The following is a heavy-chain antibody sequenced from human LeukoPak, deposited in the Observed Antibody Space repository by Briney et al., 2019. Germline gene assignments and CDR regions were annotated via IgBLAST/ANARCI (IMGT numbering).Heavy chain of an antibody. D-gene: IGHD1-1*01. V-gene: IGHV3-30*02. CDR2: IRWDGSDE. Sequence: PGESLTLSCAASGFNFRNYGMHWVRQAPGKGLEWVSYIRWDGSDEFYADSVRGQFTVSRDNSKNTLYLQMNNLRADDTALYYCAKDGNVWQLESWGQGILVTVSS. CDR3: AKDGNVWQLES. CDR1: GFNFRNYG. J-gene: IGHJ5*02.